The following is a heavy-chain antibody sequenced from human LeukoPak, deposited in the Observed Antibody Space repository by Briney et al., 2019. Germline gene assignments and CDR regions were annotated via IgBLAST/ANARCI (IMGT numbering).Heavy chain of an antibody. J-gene: IGHJ4*02. Sequence: GSLRLSCAASGFTFSSYGMHWVRQPPGKGLEWIGSIYYSGSTYYNPSLKSRVTISVDTSKNQFSLKLSSVTAADTAVYYCARLVGGTYFDYWGQGTLVTVSS. V-gene: IGHV4-39*01. D-gene: IGHD1-1*01. CDR1: GFTFSSYG. CDR3: ARLVGGTYFDY. CDR2: IYYSGST.